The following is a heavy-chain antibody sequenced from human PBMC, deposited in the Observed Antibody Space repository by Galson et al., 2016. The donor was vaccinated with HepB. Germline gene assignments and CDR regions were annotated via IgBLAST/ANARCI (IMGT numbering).Heavy chain of an antibody. V-gene: IGHV5-51*01. J-gene: IGHJ2*01. CDR2: IYAGDSGT. Sequence: QSGAEVKKPGESLKISCEGSGFSLSTYWIGWVRQMPGKGLEWMGTIYAGDSGTRYSPSFQGQVTISVDKSINTAYLQWSRLEASDTAMYYCARGLVFVSNWYYELWGRGTLVTVSS. CDR1: GFSLSTYW. D-gene: IGHD2-15*01. CDR3: ARGLVFVSNWYYEL.